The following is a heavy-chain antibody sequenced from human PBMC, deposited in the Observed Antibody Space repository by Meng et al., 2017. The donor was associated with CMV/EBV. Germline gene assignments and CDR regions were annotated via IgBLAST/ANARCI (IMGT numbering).Heavy chain of an antibody. CDR3: ARGHGKWELLRDGMDV. Sequence: GESLKISCAASGLTFNNAWISWVRQAPGKGLEWVAVISYDGSNKYYADSVKGRFTISRDNSKNTLYLQMNSLRAEDTAVYYCARGHGKWELLRDGMDVWGQGTTVTVSS. D-gene: IGHD1-26*01. V-gene: IGHV3-30*03. CDR1: GLTFNNAW. CDR2: ISYDGSNK. J-gene: IGHJ6*02.